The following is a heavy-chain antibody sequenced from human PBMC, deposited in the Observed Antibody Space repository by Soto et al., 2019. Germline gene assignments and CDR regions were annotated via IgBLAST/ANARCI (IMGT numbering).Heavy chain of an antibody. Sequence: SVKACCKASRGDFSSYAITWLRQAPGQGLEWMGGIIPIFGTANSAQKFQGRVTITADKSTSTAYMELSSLRSEDTAVYYCASWQRIATAGSYNWFDPWGQGTLVTVSS. D-gene: IGHD6-13*01. CDR3: ASWQRIATAGSYNWFDP. J-gene: IGHJ5*02. CDR1: RGDFSSYA. V-gene: IGHV1-69*06. CDR2: IIPIFGTA.